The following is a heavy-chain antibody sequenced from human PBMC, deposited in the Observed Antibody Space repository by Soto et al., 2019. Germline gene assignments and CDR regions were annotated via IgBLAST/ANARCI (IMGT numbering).Heavy chain of an antibody. CDR2: ISSSGSTI. Sequence: PGGSLRLSCAASGFTFSSYEMNWVRQAPGKGLEWVSYISSSGSTIYYADSVKGRFTISRDNAKNSLYLQMNSLRAEDTAVYYCARDLEYSSSAPFGMDVWGQGTTVTVSS. V-gene: IGHV3-48*03. CDR1: GFTFSSYE. D-gene: IGHD6-6*01. CDR3: ARDLEYSSSAPFGMDV. J-gene: IGHJ6*02.